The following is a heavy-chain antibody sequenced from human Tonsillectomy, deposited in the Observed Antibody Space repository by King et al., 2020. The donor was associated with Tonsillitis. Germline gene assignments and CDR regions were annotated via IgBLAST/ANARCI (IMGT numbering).Heavy chain of an antibody. J-gene: IGHJ4*02. D-gene: IGHD5-24*01. V-gene: IGHV3-7*03. CDR2: IKQDGSEK. CDR3: ARLGDGYNFRRVSQNDY. CDR1: GFTFSSYW. Sequence: VQLVESGGGLVQPGGSLRLSCAASGFTFSSYWMSWVRQAPGKGLEWVANIKQDGSEKYYVDSVKGRFTISRDNAKNSLYLQMNSLRAEDTAVYYCARLGDGYNFRRVSQNDYWGQGTLVTVSS.